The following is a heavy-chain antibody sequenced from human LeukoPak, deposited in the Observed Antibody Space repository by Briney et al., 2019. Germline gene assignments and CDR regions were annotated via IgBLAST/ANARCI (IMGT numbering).Heavy chain of an antibody. CDR2: FDPEDGET. D-gene: IGHD2-2*01. J-gene: IGHJ5*02. CDR1: GYTLTELS. CDR3: PCHWFDP. V-gene: IGHV1-24*01. Sequence: ASVKVSCKVSGYTLTELSMHWVRQAPGKGLEWMGGFDPEDGETIYAQKFQGRVTMTEDTSTDTAYTAAYYCATTEYSSSTSPCHWFDPWGQGTLVTVSS.